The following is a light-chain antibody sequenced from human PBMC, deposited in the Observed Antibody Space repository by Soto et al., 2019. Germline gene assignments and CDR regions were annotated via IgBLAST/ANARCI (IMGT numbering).Light chain of an antibody. CDR3: QQYRSRPYT. J-gene: IGKJ2*01. CDR2: RAS. CDR1: QSISPW. Sequence: DIQMTQSPSTLSAYVGERVTITCRPSQSISPWLAWYQKKPGKAPNLLIYRASNLQTGVPSRFSGSGSGTEFTLTINSLQPDDFATYYCQQYRSRPYTFGQGTKLEVE. V-gene: IGKV1-5*03.